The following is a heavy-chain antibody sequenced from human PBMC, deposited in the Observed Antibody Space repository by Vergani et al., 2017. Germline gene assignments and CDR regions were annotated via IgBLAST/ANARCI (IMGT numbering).Heavy chain of an antibody. Sequence: QVQLVESGGGVVQPGRSLRLSCAASGFTFSSYGMHWVRQAPGKGLEWVAVISYDGSNKYYADSVKGRFTISRDNSKNTLYLQMNSLRAEDTAVYYCARDDGGCDYWGQGTLVTVSS. CDR2: ISYDGSNK. CDR1: GFTFSSYG. CDR3: ARDDGGCDY. D-gene: IGHD6-19*01. J-gene: IGHJ4*02. V-gene: IGHV3-30*03.